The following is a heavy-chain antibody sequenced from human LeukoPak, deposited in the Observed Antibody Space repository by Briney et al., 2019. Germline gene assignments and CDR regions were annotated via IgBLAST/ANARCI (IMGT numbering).Heavy chain of an antibody. D-gene: IGHD6-13*01. CDR3: ASWAGTAAGFSGPFDF. V-gene: IGHV3-48*01. CDR2: IRSSGSGSTT. J-gene: IGHJ4*02. Sequence: GGSLRLSCAASGLTFSSHSMNWVRQAPGKGLEWISHIRSSGSGSTTYYTDSVKGRFTISRDDDTNSLYLQMNSLRGEDTAVYYCASWAGTAAGFSGPFDFWGQGTLVTVSS. CDR1: GLTFSSHS.